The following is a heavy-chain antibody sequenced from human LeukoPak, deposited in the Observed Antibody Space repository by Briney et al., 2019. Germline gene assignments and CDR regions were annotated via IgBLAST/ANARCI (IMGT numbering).Heavy chain of an antibody. V-gene: IGHV4-59*01. CDR2: IHSSGNT. J-gene: IGHJ4*02. CDR1: GDSISSNY. D-gene: IGHD4-17*01. Sequence: SETLSLTCTVYGDSISSNYWNWIRQPPGKGLEWIGYIHSSGNTNYNPSLKSRVTISIDTSKNQFSLKLSSVTAADTAKYYCARWSYVDYVRYFDYWGQGTLVTSSS. CDR3: ARWSYVDYVRYFDY.